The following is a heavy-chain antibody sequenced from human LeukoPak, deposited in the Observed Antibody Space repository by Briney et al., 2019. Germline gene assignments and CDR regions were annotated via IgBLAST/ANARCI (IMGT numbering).Heavy chain of an antibody. Sequence: GGSLRLSCAVSGFTVSSYYMSWVRQAPGKGLEWVSVLYSGGSTYYADSVRGRFTISRDNSKNTLYLQMNSLRTEDTAVYYCAKNGPRQWGYSYGNFDYWGQGTLVTVSS. V-gene: IGHV3-66*01. CDR2: LYSGGST. CDR3: AKNGPRQWGYSYGNFDY. D-gene: IGHD5-18*01. J-gene: IGHJ4*02. CDR1: GFTVSSYY.